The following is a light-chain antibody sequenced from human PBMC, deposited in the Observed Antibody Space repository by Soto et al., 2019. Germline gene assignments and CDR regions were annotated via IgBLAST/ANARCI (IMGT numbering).Light chain of an antibody. J-gene: IGLJ2*01. CDR3: SSYTSGITVI. Sequence: QSALTQPASVSGSPGQSITISCTGSSSDVGAYNYVSWYQHHPGRAPKLMISDVSNRPSGVSTRFSGSKSGNTASLTISGLQADDEADYYCSSYTSGITVIFGGGTKLTVL. CDR2: DVS. CDR1: SSDVGAYNY. V-gene: IGLV2-14*03.